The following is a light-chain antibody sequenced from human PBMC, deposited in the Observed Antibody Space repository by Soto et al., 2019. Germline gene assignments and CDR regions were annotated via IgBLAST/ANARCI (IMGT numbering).Light chain of an antibody. J-gene: IGKJ2*01. CDR1: QSVSSY. CDR3: QQRSNWPPYT. V-gene: IGKV3-11*01. CDR2: DAS. Sequence: EIVLTQSPATLSLSPGERATLSCRASQSVSSYLAWYQQKPGQAPRLLIYDASNRATGIPARFSGSGSGTDLPLTISSLEPEDFAVYYCQQRSNWPPYTFGQGTKREIK.